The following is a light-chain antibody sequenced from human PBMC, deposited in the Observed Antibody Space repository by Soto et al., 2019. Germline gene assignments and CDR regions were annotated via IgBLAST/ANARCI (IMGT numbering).Light chain of an antibody. J-gene: IGLJ1*01. V-gene: IGLV1-40*01. CDR1: SSNIGANYD. CDR3: QSYDSSLSGYV. CDR2: ENT. Sequence: QSVLTQPPSVSGAPGQRVTISCTGSSSNIGANYDGHWYQQLPGTAPKLLIYENTNRPSGVPDRFSGYKSGTSASLAITGLQAKDEADYYCQSYDSSLSGYVFGTGTKVTVL.